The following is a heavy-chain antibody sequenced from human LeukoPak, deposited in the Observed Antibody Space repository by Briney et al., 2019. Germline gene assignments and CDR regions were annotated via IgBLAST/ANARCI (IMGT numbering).Heavy chain of an antibody. Sequence: GGSLRLSCAASGFTVSSNYMNWVRQAPGKGLEWVSVIYSGGNTYYEDSVKGRFTIYRDNSKNTLYLQMNSLRAEDTAVYYCARTPMFYFYGMDVWGRGTTVTVSS. CDR1: GFTVSSNY. J-gene: IGHJ6*02. V-gene: IGHV3-66*01. CDR2: IYSGGNT. D-gene: IGHD2-15*01. CDR3: ARTPMFYFYGMDV.